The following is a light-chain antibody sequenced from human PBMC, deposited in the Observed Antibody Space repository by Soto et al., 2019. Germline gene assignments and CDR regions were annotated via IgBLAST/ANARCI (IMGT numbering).Light chain of an antibody. V-gene: IGKV4-1*01. Sequence: DIVMIHSPDSLAVSLGERATINWKSSQSVLYSSNNKNYLTWYQQKPGQPPNLLIYGASTRESGVPGRFSGSGSGTDFTLTISSLQAEDVALYYCQQYYSTPWTFGQGTKVDI. CDR2: GAS. J-gene: IGKJ1*01. CDR3: QQYYSTPWT. CDR1: QSVLYSSNNKNY.